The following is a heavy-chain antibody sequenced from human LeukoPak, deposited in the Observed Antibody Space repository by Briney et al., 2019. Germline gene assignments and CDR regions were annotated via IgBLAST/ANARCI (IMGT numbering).Heavy chain of an antibody. Sequence: GGSLRLSCAASGFTFTKFYMNWVRQAPGKGLEWVSSISGSTSYIYYADSVKGRFTISRDNAKSSVYLQMNGLTGDDTAVYYCARDFIGDSSGYYPHNWFDPWGQGTLVTVSS. V-gene: IGHV3-21*01. CDR3: ARDFIGDSSGYYPHNWFDP. J-gene: IGHJ5*02. CDR1: GFTFTKFY. CDR2: ISGSTSYI. D-gene: IGHD3-22*01.